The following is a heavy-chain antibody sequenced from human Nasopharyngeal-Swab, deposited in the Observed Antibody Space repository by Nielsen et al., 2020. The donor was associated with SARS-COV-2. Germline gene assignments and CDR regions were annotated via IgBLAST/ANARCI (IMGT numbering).Heavy chain of an antibody. CDR3: ARDPYAYSSSWYDDSGYFDY. Sequence: IRQPPGKGLEWIGRIYTSGSTNYNPSLKSRVTMSVDTSKNQFSLKLSSVTAADTAVYYCARDPYAYSSSWYDDSGYFDYWGQGTLVAVSS. CDR2: IYTSGST. D-gene: IGHD6-13*01. V-gene: IGHV4-4*07. J-gene: IGHJ4*02.